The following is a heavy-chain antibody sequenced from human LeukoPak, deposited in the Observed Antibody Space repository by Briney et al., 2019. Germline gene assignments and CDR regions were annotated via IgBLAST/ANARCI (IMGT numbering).Heavy chain of an antibody. Sequence: GGSLRLSCAASGFTFRNAWMSWVRQAPGKGLECVGRIISKTDGGTTDYGATVKGRFSISRDDSKNTVYLQMNSLKTEDTADYFCTTDSYDLWGDGTLVLVSS. CDR2: IISKTDGGTT. V-gene: IGHV3-15*01. D-gene: IGHD3/OR15-3a*01. J-gene: IGHJ4*01. CDR3: TTDSYDL. CDR1: GFTFRNAW.